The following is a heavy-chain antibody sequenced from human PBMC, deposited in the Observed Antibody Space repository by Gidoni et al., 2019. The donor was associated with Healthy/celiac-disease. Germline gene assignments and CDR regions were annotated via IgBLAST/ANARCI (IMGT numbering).Heavy chain of an antibody. CDR1: GVPIRCGDYY. CDR3: AREGFLEWLLEGYYYRDV. D-gene: IGHD3-3*01. V-gene: IGHV4-30-4*01. CDR2: IYYSGST. Sequence: QFQLQDSVPGLVKPSQSLSLTCTLSGVPIRCGDYYWLWIRLPPGKGLEWIGYIYYSGSTYYNPSLKSRVTISVDTSKNQFSLKLSSVTAADTAVYYCAREGFLEWLLEGYYYRDVWGKGTTVTVSS. J-gene: IGHJ6*03.